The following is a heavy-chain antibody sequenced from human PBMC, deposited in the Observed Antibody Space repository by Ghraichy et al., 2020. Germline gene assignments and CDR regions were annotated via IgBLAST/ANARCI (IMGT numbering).Heavy chain of an antibody. D-gene: IGHD3-3*01. J-gene: IGHJ6*03. CDR1: GGSFSGYS. CDR2: INHSGTT. V-gene: IGHV4-34*01. Sequence: GSLSLTCAVYGGSFSGYSWSWIRQPPGKGLEWIGEINHSGTTNYNPSLRSRLTISVVTSKNQFSLKMTSVTAADTAVYYCARVRHDFWSANRVYYMDVWGKGTTVTVSS. CDR3: ARVRHDFWSANRVYYMDV.